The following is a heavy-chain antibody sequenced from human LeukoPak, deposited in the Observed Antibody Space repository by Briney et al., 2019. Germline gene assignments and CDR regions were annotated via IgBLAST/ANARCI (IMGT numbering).Heavy chain of an antibody. V-gene: IGHV4-59*01. CDR1: GGSISSYY. Sequence: SETLSITCGVSGGSISSYYWAWIRQAPGKGLEWIGYIYYAGSTNYNPPLKSRVTMSVDMSRNQFSLRMTSVTAADTAVYYCAREAQDFRTGNHRPGHYDYMDVWGKGTAVTVSS. J-gene: IGHJ6*03. CDR2: IYYAGST. CDR3: AREAQDFRTGNHRPGHYDYMDV. D-gene: IGHD1-14*01.